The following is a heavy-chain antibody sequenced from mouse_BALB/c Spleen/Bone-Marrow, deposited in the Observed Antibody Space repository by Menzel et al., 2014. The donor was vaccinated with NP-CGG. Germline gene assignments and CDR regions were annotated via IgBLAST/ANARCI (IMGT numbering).Heavy chain of an antibody. D-gene: IGHD3-1*01. J-gene: IGHJ2*01. CDR3: TTLARNSFDY. Sequence: EVQLQQSGTVLARPGAAVKMSCKASGYTFXNYWMHWVKQRPGQGLEWIGTIYPGNSDTTYNQKFQGKAKLTAVTSTSAACMELSSLTDEDSAAYYCTTLARNSFDYWGQGTTRTGSS. CDR2: IYPGNSDT. CDR1: GYTFXNYW. V-gene: IGHV1-5*01.